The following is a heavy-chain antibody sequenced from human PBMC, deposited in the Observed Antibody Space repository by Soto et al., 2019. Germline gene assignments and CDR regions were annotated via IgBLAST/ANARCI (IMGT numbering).Heavy chain of an antibody. Sequence: ASVKVSCKASGGTFSSYAISWVRQAPGQGLEWMGGIIPIFGTANYAQKFQGRVTITADESTSTAYMELSSLRSEDTAVYYCARVLGSWASYYYYYYGMDVWGQGTTVTVSS. CDR3: ARVLGSWASYYYYYYGMDV. D-gene: IGHD3-10*01. CDR1: GGTFSSYA. CDR2: IIPIFGTA. J-gene: IGHJ6*02. V-gene: IGHV1-69*13.